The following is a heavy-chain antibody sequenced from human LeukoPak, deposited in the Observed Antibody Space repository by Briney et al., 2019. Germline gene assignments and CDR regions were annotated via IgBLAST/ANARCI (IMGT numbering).Heavy chain of an antibody. CDR3: ASNPNLGDSSSSAEYFQH. Sequence: ASVKVSCKASGGTFSSYAISWVRQAPGQGLEWMGRIIPILGIANYAQKFQGRVTITADKSTSTAYMELSSLRSEDTAVYYCASNPNLGDSSSSAEYFQHWGQGTLVTVSS. CDR2: IIPILGIA. CDR1: GGTFSSYA. D-gene: IGHD6-13*01. V-gene: IGHV1-69*04. J-gene: IGHJ1*01.